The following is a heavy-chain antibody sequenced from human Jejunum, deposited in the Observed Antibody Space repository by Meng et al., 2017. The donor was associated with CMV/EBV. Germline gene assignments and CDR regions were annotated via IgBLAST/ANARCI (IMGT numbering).Heavy chain of an antibody. CDR1: FSVSDDY. CDR2: ISNGGNNV. V-gene: IGHV3-11*01. CDR3: ARDREVVGADAFDI. Sequence: FSVSDDYMNWVRQAPGKGLEWVSYISNGGNNVYYADSVKGRFIISRDNAKNSLYLQMNSLRAEDTAVYYCARDREVVGADAFDIWGQGTLVTVSS. D-gene: IGHD1-26*01. J-gene: IGHJ3*02.